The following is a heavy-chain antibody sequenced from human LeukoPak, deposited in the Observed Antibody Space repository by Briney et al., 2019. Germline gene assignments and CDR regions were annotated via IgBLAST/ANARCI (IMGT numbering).Heavy chain of an antibody. CDR2: ISAYNGNT. CDR3: AREPSSSWFSFDP. V-gene: IGHV1-18*01. D-gene: IGHD6-13*01. CDR1: GYTFTSYG. Sequence: ASVKVSCKASGYTFTSYGISWVRQAPGQGLEGMGWISAYNGNTNSAQKLQCRVTMNTDTSTSTAYVELRSLRSDDTAVYYCAREPSSSWFSFDPWGQGTLVTVSS. J-gene: IGHJ5*02.